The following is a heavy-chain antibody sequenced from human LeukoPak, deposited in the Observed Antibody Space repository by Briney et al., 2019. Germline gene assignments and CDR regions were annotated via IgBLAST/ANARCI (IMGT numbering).Heavy chain of an antibody. CDR1: GGTFSSYA. D-gene: IGHD2-15*01. V-gene: IGHV1-69*13. Sequence: SVKVSCKASGGTFSSYAISWVRQAPGQGLELMGGIIPIFGTANYAQKFQGRVTITADESTSTAYMELRSLRSDDTAVYYCARGNYCSGGSCYDGAFDYWGQGTVVTVSS. CDR2: IIPIFGTA. CDR3: ARGNYCSGGSCYDGAFDY. J-gene: IGHJ4*02.